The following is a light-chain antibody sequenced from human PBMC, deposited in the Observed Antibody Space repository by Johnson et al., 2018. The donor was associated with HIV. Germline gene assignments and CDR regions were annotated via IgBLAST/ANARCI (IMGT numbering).Light chain of an antibody. Sequence: QSVLTQPPSVSAAPGQKVTISCSGSSSNIGNNYVSWYQQLPGTAPKLLIYDNNKRPSGIPDRFSGSKSGTSATLGITGLQTGDEADYYCGTWDSSLSAYVFGTGTKFTFL. CDR1: SSNIGNNY. CDR2: DNN. V-gene: IGLV1-51*01. J-gene: IGLJ1*01. CDR3: GTWDSSLSAYV.